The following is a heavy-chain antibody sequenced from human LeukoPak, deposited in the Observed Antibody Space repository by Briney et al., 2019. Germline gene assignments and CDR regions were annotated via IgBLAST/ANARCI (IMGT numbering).Heavy chain of an antibody. J-gene: IGHJ3*02. CDR2: ISSSDNTI. D-gene: IGHD2-21*02. V-gene: IGHV3-48*01. Sequence: GGSLRLSCAASGFTFITYSMNWVRQAPGKGLEWVSYISSSDNTIYYADFVKGRFSISRDNAKNSLHLQMNSLRAEDTAVYYCARDLVQAYCGGDCYRGAFDIWGQGTMVTVSS. CDR3: ARDLVQAYCGGDCYRGAFDI. CDR1: GFTFITYS.